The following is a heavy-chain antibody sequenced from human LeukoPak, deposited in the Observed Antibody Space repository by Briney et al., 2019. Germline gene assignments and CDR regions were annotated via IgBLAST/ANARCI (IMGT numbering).Heavy chain of an antibody. J-gene: IGHJ4*02. CDR1: GFIFSTYS. CDR3: ARGGLGSWTFDS. V-gene: IGHV3-48*04. Sequence: GGSLRLSCAASGFIFSTYSMTWVRQAPGKGPEWVSYISSSGSTIYYADSVMGRFTISRDNARHSLYLQMNSLRAEDTVVYYCARGGLGSWTFDSWGQGTLVTVSS. CDR2: ISSSGSTI. D-gene: IGHD1-26*01.